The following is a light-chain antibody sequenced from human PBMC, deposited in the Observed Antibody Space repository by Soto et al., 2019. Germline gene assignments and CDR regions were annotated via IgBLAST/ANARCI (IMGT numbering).Light chain of an antibody. CDR1: QSVISSY. Sequence: ENVLTQSPGTLSLSPGERATLSCRAGQSVISSYLAWYQQKPGQAPRLLIYGESNRATGIPDRFSCSGSGTDFTLTISRLEPEDFAVYYCQQYAGSPYTFGLGTKLEIK. V-gene: IGKV3-20*01. J-gene: IGKJ2*01. CDR3: QQYAGSPYT. CDR2: GES.